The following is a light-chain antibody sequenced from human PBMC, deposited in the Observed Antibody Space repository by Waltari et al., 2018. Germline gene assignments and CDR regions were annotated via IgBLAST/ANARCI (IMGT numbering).Light chain of an antibody. V-gene: IGKV1-27*01. CDR1: HDITNY. CDR2: AAS. J-gene: IGKJ1*01. Sequence: DIQMTQSPSSLSASIGDRVTITCPASHDITNYLAWFQQKPGKVPMLLIYAASTLESGVPSRFSGSGSGTLFTLTINGLQPEDVATYYCQKYNNSPWTFGPGTRVDIK. CDR3: QKYNNSPWT.